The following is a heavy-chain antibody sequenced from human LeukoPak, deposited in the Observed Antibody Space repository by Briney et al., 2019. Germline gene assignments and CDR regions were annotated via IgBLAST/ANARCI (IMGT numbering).Heavy chain of an antibody. CDR2: INHSGST. CDR3: ARGDSIAVAGRAFDI. D-gene: IGHD6-19*01. J-gene: IGHJ3*02. CDR1: GGSFSGYY. V-gene: IGHV4-34*01. Sequence: SETLSLTCAVYGGSFSGYYWSWIRQPPGKGLEWIGEINHSGSTNYNPSLKSRVTISVDTSKNQFSLKLSSVTAADTAVYYCARGDSIAVAGRAFDIWGQGTMVTVSS.